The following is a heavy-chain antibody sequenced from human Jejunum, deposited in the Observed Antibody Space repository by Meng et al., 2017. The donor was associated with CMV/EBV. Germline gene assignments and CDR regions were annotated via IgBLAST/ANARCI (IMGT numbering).Heavy chain of an antibody. D-gene: IGHD3-10*01. J-gene: IGHJ4*02. V-gene: IGHV3-53*01. CDR2: IYRGGTT. Sequence: AASGFTVSTNYMSWVRQAPGKGLEWVSVIYRGGTTYYADSVKGRFTISRDNSKNTLYLQMNSLRADDTAVYYCAKVAMIRGVVFDFWGQGTLVTVSS. CDR3: AKVAMIRGVVFDF. CDR1: GFTVSTNY.